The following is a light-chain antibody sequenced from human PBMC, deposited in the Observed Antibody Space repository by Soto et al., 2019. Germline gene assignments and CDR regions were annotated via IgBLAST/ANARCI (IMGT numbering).Light chain of an antibody. CDR1: QSISSR. J-gene: IGKJ1*01. Sequence: DIQMTQSPSTLSASVGDRVTITCRASQSISSRLDWYQQKPGKAHKLLIYKASNLESGVPSRFSGSGSGTEITLSISSLQPDDFETYYCQPYNSYPTFGHWTKVEIK. CDR2: KAS. V-gene: IGKV1-5*03. CDR3: QPYNSYPT.